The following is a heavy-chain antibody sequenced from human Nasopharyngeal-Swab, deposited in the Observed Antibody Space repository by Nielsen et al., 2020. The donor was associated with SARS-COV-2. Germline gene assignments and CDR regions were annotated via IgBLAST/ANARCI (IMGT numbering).Heavy chain of an antibody. V-gene: IGHV4-39*02. CDR2: VSYSGPT. Sequence: ESLKICCTVSGGARSSSNYYWGWIRQPPGKGLAWFGTVSYSGPTYYNPSLKSRVTMSVDTSKNHFSLRLTSVTAADTAVYYCGRLTKTTVTRRLYFDYWGQGTLVTVSS. CDR3: GRLTKTTVTRRLYFDY. D-gene: IGHD4-11*01. J-gene: IGHJ4*02. CDR1: GGARSSSNYY.